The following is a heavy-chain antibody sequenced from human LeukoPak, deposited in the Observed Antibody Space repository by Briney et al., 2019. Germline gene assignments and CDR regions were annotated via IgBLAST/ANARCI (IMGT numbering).Heavy chain of an antibody. V-gene: IGHV3-30*02. D-gene: IGHD3-9*01. CDR1: GFTFSSYG. CDR3: AKGAHYDILTSYSEFDY. CDR2: IRYDGSNK. Sequence: GGSLRLSCAASGFTFSSYGMHWVRQAPGKGLEWVAFIRYDGSNKYYADSVKGRFTISRDNSKNTLYLQMNSLRAEDTAVYYCAKGAHYDILTSYSEFDYWGQGTLVTVSS. J-gene: IGHJ4*02.